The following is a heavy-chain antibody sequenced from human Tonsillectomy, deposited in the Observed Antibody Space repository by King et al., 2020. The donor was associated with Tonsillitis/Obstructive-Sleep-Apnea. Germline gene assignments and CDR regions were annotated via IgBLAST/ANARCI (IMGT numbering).Heavy chain of an antibody. D-gene: IGHD1-26*01. Sequence: VQLVESGGGLVQPGGSLRLSCAASGFTFSSYAMSWVRQAPGKGLEWVSAISANTRGTYYADSVKGRFTISRDNSKSTLHLQMNSLRAEDTAVYYCAKVPNGGTHYYFDYWGQGPLVPVSS. CDR1: GFTFSSYA. J-gene: IGHJ4*02. CDR3: AKVPNGGTHYYFDY. V-gene: IGHV3-23*04. CDR2: ISANTRGT.